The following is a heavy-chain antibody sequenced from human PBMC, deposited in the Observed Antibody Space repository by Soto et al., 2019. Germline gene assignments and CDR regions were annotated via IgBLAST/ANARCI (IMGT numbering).Heavy chain of an antibody. Sequence: GESLKISCKGSGYSFTSYWMSWVRQMPGKGLEWMGRIDPSDSYTNYSPSFQGHVTISADKSISTAYLQWSSLKASDTAMYYCARVHYDFLTGYYAPFDYWGQRTLVTVSS. CDR1: GYSFTSYW. J-gene: IGHJ4*02. V-gene: IGHV5-10-1*01. D-gene: IGHD3-9*01. CDR2: IDPSDSYT. CDR3: ARVHYDFLTGYYAPFDY.